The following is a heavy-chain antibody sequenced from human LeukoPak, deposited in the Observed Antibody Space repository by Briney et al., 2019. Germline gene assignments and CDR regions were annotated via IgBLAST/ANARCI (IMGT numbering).Heavy chain of an antibody. CDR2: MSGSGDNT. V-gene: IGHV3-23*01. CDR1: GLTFSSHA. J-gene: IGHJ1*01. Sequence: PGGSLRLSCAASGLTFSSHAMSWVRQGPGKGLEWVSAMSGSGDNTYYADSVKGRFTISRDNSKDTLCLEMNSLRVEDTAVYYCTNNEWQWGQGTLVTVSS. D-gene: IGHD2-8*01. CDR3: TNNEWQ.